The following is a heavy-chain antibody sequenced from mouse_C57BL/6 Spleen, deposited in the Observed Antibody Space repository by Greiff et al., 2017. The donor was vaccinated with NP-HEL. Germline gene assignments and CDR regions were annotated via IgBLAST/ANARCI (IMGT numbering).Heavy chain of an antibody. D-gene: IGHD1-1*01. Sequence: EVKVVESGGGLVKPGGSLKLSCAASGFTFSDYGMHWVRQAPEKGLAWVAYISSGSSTIYYADTVKGRFTISRDNAKNTLFLQMTSLRSEDTAMYYCARFQIYYYGSTYAMDYWGQGTSVTVSS. CDR3: ARFQIYYYGSTYAMDY. J-gene: IGHJ4*01. CDR1: GFTFSDYG. V-gene: IGHV5-17*01. CDR2: ISSGSSTI.